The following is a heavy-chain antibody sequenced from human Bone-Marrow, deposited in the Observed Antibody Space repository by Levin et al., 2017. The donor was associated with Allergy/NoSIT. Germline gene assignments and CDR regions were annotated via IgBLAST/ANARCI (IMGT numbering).Heavy chain of an antibody. D-gene: IGHD2-15*01. Sequence: SCEASGFNFNFYSMNWVRQAPGKGLEWVSYISSTSKSIDYADSVTGRFTISRDSAKNSLYLHMNSLRVEDTAVYFCARGFYSEWYFDLWGRGALVTVSS. CDR3: ARGFYSEWYFDL. CDR1: GFNFNFYS. CDR2: ISSTSKSI. V-gene: IGHV3-48*01. J-gene: IGHJ2*01.